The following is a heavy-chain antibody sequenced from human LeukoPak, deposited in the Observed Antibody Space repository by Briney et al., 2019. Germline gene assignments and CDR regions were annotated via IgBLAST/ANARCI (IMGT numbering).Heavy chain of an antibody. V-gene: IGHV3-7*01. Sequence: GGSLRLSCAASGFTFSSYNMNWVRQAPGKGLEWVANIKQDGSEKYYVDSVKGRFTISRDNAKNSLYLQMNSLRAEDTAVYYCARDPYSSGWPSYYYYGMDVWGQGTTVTVSS. D-gene: IGHD6-19*01. J-gene: IGHJ6*02. CDR1: GFTFSSYN. CDR2: IKQDGSEK. CDR3: ARDPYSSGWPSYYYYGMDV.